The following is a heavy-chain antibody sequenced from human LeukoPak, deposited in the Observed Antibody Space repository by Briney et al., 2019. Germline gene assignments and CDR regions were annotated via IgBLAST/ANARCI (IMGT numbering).Heavy chain of an antibody. CDR3: ARGVVPAANNNWFDP. J-gene: IGHJ5*02. D-gene: IGHD2-2*01. Sequence: SVKVSCKASGGTFSSYAISWLRQAPGQGLEWMGGIIPIFGTANYAQKFQGRVTITTDESTSTAYMELSSLRSEDTAVYYCARGVVPAANNNWFDPWGQGTLVTVSS. V-gene: IGHV1-69*05. CDR2: IIPIFGTA. CDR1: GGTFSSYA.